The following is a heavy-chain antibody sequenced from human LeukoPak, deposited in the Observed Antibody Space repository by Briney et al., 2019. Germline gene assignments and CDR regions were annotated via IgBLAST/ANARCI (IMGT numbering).Heavy chain of an antibody. CDR2: ISGSGGST. D-gene: IGHD2-15*01. CDR1: GFTFSSYA. CDR3: AKVPNCSGGSCDYHSTGYFDY. Sequence: GGSLRLSCAASGFTFSSYAMSWVRQAPGKGLEWVSAISGSGGSTYYADSVKGRFTISRDNSKNTLYLQMDSLRAEDTAVYYCAKVPNCSGGSCDYHSTGYFDYWGPGTLVTVSS. J-gene: IGHJ4*02. V-gene: IGHV3-23*01.